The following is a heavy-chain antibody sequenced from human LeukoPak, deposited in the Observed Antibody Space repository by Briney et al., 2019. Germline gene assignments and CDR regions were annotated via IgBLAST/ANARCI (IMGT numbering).Heavy chain of an antibody. CDR2: ISSSSSYI. V-gene: IGHV3-21*01. J-gene: IGHJ4*02. Sequence: PGGSLRLSCVASGFTFSSYSMDWVRQAPGKGLEWVSSISSSSSYIYYADSVKGRFTISRDNAKNSLYLQMNSLRAEDTAVYYCARGGSSYWGQSKYYFDYWGQGTLVTVSS. D-gene: IGHD7-27*01. CDR1: GFTFSSYS. CDR3: ARGGSSYWGQSKYYFDY.